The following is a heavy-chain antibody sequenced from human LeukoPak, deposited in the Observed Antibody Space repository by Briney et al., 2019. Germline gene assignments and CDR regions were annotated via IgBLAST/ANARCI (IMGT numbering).Heavy chain of an antibody. CDR1: GLSFSSHA. J-gene: IGHJ4*02. CDR2: ISDSGGST. Sequence: GGSLRLSCAAFGLSFSSHAMSWVRQAPGKGLEWVSGISDSGGSTYYADSVKGRCTISRDNSKNTVSLQMNNLRAEDTAVYFCARHDSFIPYWGQGTLVTVTS. V-gene: IGHV3-23*01. CDR3: ARHDSFIPY. D-gene: IGHD3-16*02.